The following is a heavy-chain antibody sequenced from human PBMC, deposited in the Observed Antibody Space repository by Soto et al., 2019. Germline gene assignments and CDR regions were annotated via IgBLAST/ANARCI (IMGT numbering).Heavy chain of an antibody. J-gene: IGHJ3*02. D-gene: IGHD4-17*01. CDR1: GFTFSSYA. CDR2: ISGSGDST. CDR3: ARGLRWFDAFDI. V-gene: IGHV3-23*01. Sequence: GGSLRLSCAASGFTFSSYAMSWVRQAPGKGLEWVSGISGSGDSTYNADSLKGRFSISRDNSKTTLFLEMNTLRAEDTAVYYCARGLRWFDAFDIWGQGTMVTVSS.